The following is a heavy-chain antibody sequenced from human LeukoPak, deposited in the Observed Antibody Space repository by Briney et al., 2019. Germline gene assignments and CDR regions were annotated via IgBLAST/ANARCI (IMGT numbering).Heavy chain of an antibody. V-gene: IGHV3-74*01. CDR3: ARGGTSGSLIY. CDR2: INSDGGST. Sequence: PGESLKISCAASGFTFSNYWMHWVRQDPLKGLVWVSRINSDGGSTGYADSVKGRFTISRDNTKNTLYLQMNSLRAEDTALYYCARGGTSGSLIYWGQGTLVTISS. CDR1: GFTFSNYW. D-gene: IGHD1-26*01. J-gene: IGHJ4*02.